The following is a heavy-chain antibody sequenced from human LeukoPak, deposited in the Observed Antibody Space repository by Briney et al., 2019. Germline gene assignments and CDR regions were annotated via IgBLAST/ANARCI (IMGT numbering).Heavy chain of an antibody. CDR3: ARDPLPPYYDILTGFDP. CDR1: GFTFSSYA. V-gene: IGHV3-30*04. J-gene: IGHJ5*02. Sequence: PGGSLRLSCAASGFTFSSYAMHWVRQAPGKGLEWVAVISYDGSNKYYADSVKGRFTISRDNSKNTLYLQMNSLRAEDTAVYYCARDPLPPYYDILTGFDPWGQGTLVTVSS. D-gene: IGHD3-9*01. CDR2: ISYDGSNK.